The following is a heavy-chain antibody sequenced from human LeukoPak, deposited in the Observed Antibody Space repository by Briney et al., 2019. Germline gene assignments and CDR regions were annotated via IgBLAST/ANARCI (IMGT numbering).Heavy chain of an antibody. CDR2: ILSSGTTV. J-gene: IGHJ4*02. D-gene: IGHD3-10*01. Sequence: PGGSLSLFCAASGLIFNRCDMNWVRQAPGKGLECVSFILSSGTTVYYADSVKGRFTISRDNAKNSLYLQMNSLRAEDTAVYYCARDSGPLRRSITDSWGQGTLVTVSS. V-gene: IGHV3-48*03. CDR1: GLIFNRCD. CDR3: ARDSGPLRRSITDS.